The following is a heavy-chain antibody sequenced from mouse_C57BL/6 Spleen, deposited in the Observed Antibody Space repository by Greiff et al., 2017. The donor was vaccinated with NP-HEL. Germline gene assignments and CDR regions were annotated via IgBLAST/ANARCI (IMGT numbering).Heavy chain of an antibody. CDR1: GFTFSSYT. D-gene: IGHD2-2*01. V-gene: IGHV5-9*01. CDR2: ISGGGGNP. J-gene: IGHJ2*01. CDR3: ARHGWLRQENYFDY. Sequence: DVQLVESGGGLVKPGGSLKLSCAASGFTFSSYTMSWVRQTPEKRLEWVATISGGGGNPYYPDSVKGRFTISRDNAKNTLYLQMSSLRSEDTALYYCARHGWLRQENYFDYWGQGTTLTVSS.